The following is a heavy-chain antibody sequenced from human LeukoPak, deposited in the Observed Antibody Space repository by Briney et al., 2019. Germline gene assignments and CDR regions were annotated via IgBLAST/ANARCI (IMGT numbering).Heavy chain of an antibody. CDR1: GGSISSGDYY. D-gene: IGHD3-10*01. J-gene: IGHJ5*02. CDR2: IYCSGST. CDR3: ARIGYGSGSPTNL. Sequence: SQTLSLTCTVSGGSISSGDYYWSWIRQPPGKGLEWIGYIYCSGSTYYNPSLKSRVTISVDTSKNQFSLKLNSVTAADTAVYYCARIGYGSGSPTNLWGQGTLVTVSS. V-gene: IGHV4-30-4*08.